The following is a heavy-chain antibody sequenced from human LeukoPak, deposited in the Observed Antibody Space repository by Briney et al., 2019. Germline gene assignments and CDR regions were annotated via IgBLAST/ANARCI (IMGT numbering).Heavy chain of an antibody. J-gene: IGHJ6*03. Sequence: SVKVSCKASGGTFSSYAISWVRQAPGQGLEWMGGIIPIFGTANYARKFQGRVTITTDESTSTAYMELSSLRSEDTAVYYCVVVVVPAAIGNYYYYYMDVWGKGTTVTVSS. CDR2: IIPIFGTA. V-gene: IGHV1-69*05. D-gene: IGHD2-2*01. CDR3: VVVVVPAAIGNYYYYYMDV. CDR1: GGTFSSYA.